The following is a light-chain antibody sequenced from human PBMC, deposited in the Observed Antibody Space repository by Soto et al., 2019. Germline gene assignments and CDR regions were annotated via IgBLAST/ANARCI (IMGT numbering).Light chain of an antibody. V-gene: IGKV3-20*01. CDR3: HQYGTSPST. J-gene: IGKJ1*01. CDR1: HSITSSY. Sequence: EIVLTQSPGTLSLSPGARATLSCRASHSITSSYLAWYQQKPGQAPRLLIYGASYRATGIPDRFSGSGSGTDFTLTINRLEPEDFAVYYCHQYGTSPSTFGQGTRVDIK. CDR2: GAS.